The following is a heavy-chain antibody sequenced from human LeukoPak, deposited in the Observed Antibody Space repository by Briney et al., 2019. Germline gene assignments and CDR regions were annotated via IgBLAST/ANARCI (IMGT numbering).Heavy chain of an antibody. J-gene: IGHJ6*03. D-gene: IGHD7-27*01. CDR1: GYTFTSYD. Sequence: ASVEVSCKASGYTFTSYDINWVRQATGQGLEWMGWMNPNSGNTGYAQKLQGRVTMTTDTSTSTAYMELRSLRSDDTAVYYCARGVTGDPLYYYYMDVWGKGTTVTVSS. CDR3: ARGVTGDPLYYYYMDV. V-gene: IGHV1-8*01. CDR2: MNPNSGNT.